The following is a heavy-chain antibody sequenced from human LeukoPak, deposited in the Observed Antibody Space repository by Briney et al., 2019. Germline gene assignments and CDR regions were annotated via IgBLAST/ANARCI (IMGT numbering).Heavy chain of an antibody. CDR3: ARGLPRSTVTKYADY. D-gene: IGHD4-17*01. V-gene: IGHV1-18*01. J-gene: IGHJ4*02. CDR1: GYTFTSYG. CDR2: ISSYNGNT. Sequence: ASVKVSCKASGYTFTSYGISWVRQAPGQGLEWMGWISSYNGNTKYAQKFQGRVSITTDTSTRTAYMELRSLTSDDTAVYYCARGLPRSTVTKYADYWGQGTLVTVSS.